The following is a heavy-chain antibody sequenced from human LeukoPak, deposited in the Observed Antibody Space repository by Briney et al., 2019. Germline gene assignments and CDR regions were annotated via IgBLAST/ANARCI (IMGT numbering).Heavy chain of an antibody. V-gene: IGHV3-43*01. Sequence: GGSLRLSCAASGFTFDDYTMHWVRQAPGTGLEWVSLISCGGGSTYYADSVKGRFTISRENSKNSLYLQMNSLRTEDTALYYCAHDKGSYSSSRYGFDAFDIWGQGTMVTVSS. CDR2: ISCGGGST. D-gene: IGHD6-13*01. CDR1: GFTFDDYT. J-gene: IGHJ3*02. CDR3: AHDKGSYSSSRYGFDAFDI.